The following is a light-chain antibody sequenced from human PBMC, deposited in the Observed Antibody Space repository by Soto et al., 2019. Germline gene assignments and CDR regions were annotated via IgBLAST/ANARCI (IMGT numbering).Light chain of an antibody. CDR1: QGISSW. Sequence: DIQMTQSPSSLSSSVGGRVTITFRASQGISSWLAWYHQKPGKAPYLLISSASTLYSGVPSKFREIGAGTDYTLNSRSLQPEDVSKYYCQQANNFPLPVAPGPKVDL. CDR2: SAS. J-gene: IGKJ3*01. CDR3: QQANNFPLP. V-gene: IGKV1-12*01.